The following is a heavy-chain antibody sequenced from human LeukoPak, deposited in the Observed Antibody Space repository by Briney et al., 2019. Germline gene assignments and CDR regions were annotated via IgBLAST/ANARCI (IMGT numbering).Heavy chain of an antibody. D-gene: IGHD5-18*01. CDR2: IYPGDSDT. Sequence: GESLKISCKGSGYSFTSYWIGWVRQMSGKGLEWMGIIYPGDSDTRYSSSFQGQVTISADKSISTAYLQWSSLKASDTAMYYCARHRAMARMPDNDYWGQGTLVTVSS. CDR3: ARHRAMARMPDNDY. CDR1: GYSFTSYW. J-gene: IGHJ4*02. V-gene: IGHV5-51*01.